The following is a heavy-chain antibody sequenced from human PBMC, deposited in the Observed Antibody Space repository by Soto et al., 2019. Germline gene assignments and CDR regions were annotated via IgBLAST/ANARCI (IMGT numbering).Heavy chain of an antibody. V-gene: IGHV3-23*01. CDR2: ITAGGGST. D-gene: IGHD2-15*01. CDR1: GFTFSSYA. CDR3: AKDMARYCSGGDCYPGSDY. J-gene: IGHJ4*02. Sequence: EVQLLESGGGLVQPGGSLRLSCAASGFTFSSYAMSWVRQAPGKGLEWVSAITAGGGSTYYADSVKGRFTISRDNSKNTLFLQMNSLRAEDTAVYYCAKDMARYCSGGDCYPGSDYWGQGTLVTVSS.